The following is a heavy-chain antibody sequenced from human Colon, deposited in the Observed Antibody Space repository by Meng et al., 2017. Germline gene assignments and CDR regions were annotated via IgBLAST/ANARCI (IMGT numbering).Heavy chain of an antibody. CDR2: INQDRGVK. Sequence: EVKVVASGGGLVQAGGSRRLCCEASGLTFSRCWRSWVSQAQGKGLEWVAHINQDRGVKSYVGAVKGRFTISSDNYQDKVYLKMERMRAEDTAVYYCVKRQKDGYNSHLDYWGQGTLVTVSS. D-gene: IGHD5-24*01. CDR3: VKRQKDGYNSHLDY. J-gene: IGHJ4*02. CDR1: GLTFSRCW. V-gene: IGHV3-7*03.